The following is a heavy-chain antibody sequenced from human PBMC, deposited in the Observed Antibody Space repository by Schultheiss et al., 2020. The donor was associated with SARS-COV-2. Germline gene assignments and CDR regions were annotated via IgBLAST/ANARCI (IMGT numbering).Heavy chain of an antibody. D-gene: IGHD1-26*01. V-gene: IGHV4-59*12. CDR3: ARGSLGATFFDY. CDR2: IYYSGST. Sequence: SETLSLTCTVSGGSISSYYWSWIRQPPGKGLEWIGYIYYSGSTNYNPSLKSRVTISVDTSKNQFSLKLSSVTAADTAVYYCARGSLGATFFDYWGQGTLVTVSS. CDR1: GGSISSYY. J-gene: IGHJ4*02.